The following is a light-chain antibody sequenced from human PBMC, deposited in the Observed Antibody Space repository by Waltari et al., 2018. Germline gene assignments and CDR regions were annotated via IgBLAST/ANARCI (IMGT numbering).Light chain of an antibody. Sequence: QSVLTQPPSASGTPGQGVIISCSGSNSNIGSHNLYWYQHLPGTAPKLLIYKSNQRPSGVPERFSGSKSGTSAALAISGLRSEDEADYYWAAWDDSLGGRVFGGGTKLTVL. CDR1: NSNIGSHN. CDR2: KSN. CDR3: AAWDDSLGGRV. V-gene: IGLV1-47*01. J-gene: IGLJ3*02.